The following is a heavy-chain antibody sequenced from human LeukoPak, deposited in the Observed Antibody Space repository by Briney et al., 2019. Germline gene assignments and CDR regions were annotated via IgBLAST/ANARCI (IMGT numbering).Heavy chain of an antibody. Sequence: GASVKVSCKASGYTFTSYYMHWLRQAPGQGLEWMGTINPSGGSTSYAQKFQGRVTMTRDTSTSTVYMELSSLRSEDTAVYYCARDPDITMIVVGMPDYWGQGTLVTVSS. CDR1: GYTFTSYY. V-gene: IGHV1-46*01. D-gene: IGHD3-22*01. CDR2: INPSGGST. J-gene: IGHJ4*02. CDR3: ARDPDITMIVVGMPDY.